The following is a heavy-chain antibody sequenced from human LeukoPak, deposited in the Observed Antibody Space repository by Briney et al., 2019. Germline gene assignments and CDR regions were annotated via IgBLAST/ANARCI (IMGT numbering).Heavy chain of an antibody. D-gene: IGHD1-26*01. Sequence: GGSLRLSCAASGFTVSSNYMNWVRQAPGKGLEWVSVIYGGGSTYYADSVKGRFTISRDNSKNMVYLQMNSLRAEDTAVYYCARAVGTTLLFDPWAQGTLVTVSS. CDR1: GFTVSSNY. V-gene: IGHV3-53*01. J-gene: IGHJ5*02. CDR3: ARAVGTTLLFDP. CDR2: IYGGGST.